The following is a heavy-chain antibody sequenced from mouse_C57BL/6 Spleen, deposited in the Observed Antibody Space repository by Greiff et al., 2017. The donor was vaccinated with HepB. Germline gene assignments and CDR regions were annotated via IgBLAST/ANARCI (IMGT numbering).Heavy chain of an antibody. D-gene: IGHD1-1*01. V-gene: IGHV1-82*01. J-gene: IGHJ4*01. CDR1: GYAFSSSW. Sequence: VKLVESGPELVKPGASVKISCKASGYAFSSSWMNWVKQRPGKGLEWIGRIYPGDGDTNYNGKFKGKATLTADKSSSTAYMQLSSLTSEDSAVYFCARGSTVVVSYAMDYWGQGTSVTVSS. CDR2: IYPGDGDT. CDR3: ARGSTVVVSYAMDY.